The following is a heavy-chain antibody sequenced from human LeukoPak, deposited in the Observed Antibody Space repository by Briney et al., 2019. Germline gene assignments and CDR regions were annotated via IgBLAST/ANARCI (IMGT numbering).Heavy chain of an antibody. J-gene: IGHJ4*02. Sequence: KPSETLSLSCTVSDDSISSISYYWGWIRQPPGMGLEWIGSISYTGSTYYNPSLKSRVTISVDTSKNQFSLKLSSVTAADTAVYYCARHTLFDYWGQGALVTVSS. CDR3: ARHTLFDY. CDR1: DDSISSISYY. V-gene: IGHV4-39*01. CDR2: ISYTGST.